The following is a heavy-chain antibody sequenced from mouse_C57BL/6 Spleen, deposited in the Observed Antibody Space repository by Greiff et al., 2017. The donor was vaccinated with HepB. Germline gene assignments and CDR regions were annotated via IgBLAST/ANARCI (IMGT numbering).Heavy chain of an antibody. CDR2: INSDGGST. D-gene: IGHD2-4*01. Sequence: EVQGVESGGGLVQPGESLKLSCESNEYEFPSHDMSWVRKTPEKRLELVAAINSDGGSTYYPDTMERRFIISRDNTKKTLYLQMSSLRSEETALYYCARYDYDGNWFAYWGQGTLVTVSA. CDR3: ARYDYDGNWFAY. V-gene: IGHV5-2*01. CDR1: EYEFPSHD. J-gene: IGHJ3*01.